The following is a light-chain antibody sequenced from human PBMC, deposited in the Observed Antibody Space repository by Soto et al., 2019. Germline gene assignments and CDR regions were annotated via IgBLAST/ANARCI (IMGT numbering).Light chain of an antibody. CDR2: KAS. CDR1: QSISSW. CDR3: QQYNTYLWT. V-gene: IGKV1-5*03. Sequence: DLQMTQSPSTLSASVGARVTITCWASQSISSWLAWYQQKPGKAPRLLIYKASTLESGVPSRFSGSGSETELTITISSLQPDDCETYYCQQYNTYLWTFGQGTKVDIK. J-gene: IGKJ1*01.